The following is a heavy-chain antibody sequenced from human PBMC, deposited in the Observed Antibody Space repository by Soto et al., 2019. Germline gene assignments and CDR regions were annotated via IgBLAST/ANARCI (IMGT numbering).Heavy chain of an antibody. V-gene: IGHV3-7*01. D-gene: IGHD2-2*01. CDR2: IKQDGSEK. J-gene: IGHJ4*02. Sequence: GGSLRLSCAASGFTFSSYWMSWVRQAAGKGLEWVANIKQDGSEKYYMDSVKGRLTISRDNAKNSLYLQINSLRAEDTAVYYCARDRRCSNTTSYYFDYWGQGTPVTVSS. CDR1: GFTFSSYW. CDR3: ARDRRCSNTTSYYFDY.